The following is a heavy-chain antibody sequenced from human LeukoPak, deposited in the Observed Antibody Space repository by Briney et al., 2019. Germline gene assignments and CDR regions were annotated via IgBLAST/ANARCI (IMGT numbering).Heavy chain of an antibody. J-gene: IGHJ6*03. CDR2: ISSSSSYI. V-gene: IGHV3-21*01. CDR3: AREGRSGIAAAGARYYYYYMDV. D-gene: IGHD6-13*01. Sequence: GGSLRLSCAASGFTFSSYAMSWVRQAPGKGLEWVSSISSSSSYIYYAGSVKGRFTISRDNAKNSLYLQMNSLRAEDTAVYYCAREGRSGIAAAGARYYYYYMDVWGKGTTVTISS. CDR1: GFTFSSYA.